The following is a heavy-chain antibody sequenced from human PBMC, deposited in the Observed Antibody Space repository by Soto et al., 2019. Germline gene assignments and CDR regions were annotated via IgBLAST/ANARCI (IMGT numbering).Heavy chain of an antibody. J-gene: IGHJ6*02. D-gene: IGHD3-22*01. V-gene: IGHV3-21*01. Sequence: GSLRLSCAASGFTFSSYSMNWVRQAPGKGLEWVSSISSSSSYIYYADSVKGRFTISRDNAKNSLYLQMNSLRAEDTAVYYCARDQGPYYYDSSGYYLYYYYGMDVWGQGTTVTVSS. CDR3: ARDQGPYYYDSSGYYLYYYYGMDV. CDR1: GFTFSSYS. CDR2: ISSSSSYI.